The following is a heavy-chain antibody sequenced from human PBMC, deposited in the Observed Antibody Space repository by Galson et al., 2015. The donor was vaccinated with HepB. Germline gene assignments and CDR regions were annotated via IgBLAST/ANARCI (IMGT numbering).Heavy chain of an antibody. V-gene: IGHV1-46*03. J-gene: IGHJ5*02. CDR3: ARVAYYDILTGWFDP. CDR2: INPSGGST. D-gene: IGHD3-9*01. Sequence: SVKVSCKASGYTFTSYYMHWVRQAPGQGLEWMGIINPSGGSTSYAQKFQGRVTMTRDTSTSTVYMELSSLRSEDTAVYYCARVAYYDILTGWFDPWGQGTLVTVSS. CDR1: GYTFTSYY.